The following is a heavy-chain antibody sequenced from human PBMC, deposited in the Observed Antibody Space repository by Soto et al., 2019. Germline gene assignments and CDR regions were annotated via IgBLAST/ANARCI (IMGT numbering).Heavy chain of an antibody. D-gene: IGHD6-19*01. Sequence: GGSLRLSCAASGFTFSTYSVNWVRQAPGKGLEWLSYISSGSNTIFYADSVKGRFTISRDNAKNSLHLQMNSLRAEDTAVYYCVRDPYTSGWYGSSLDYWGQGALVTVSS. CDR3: VRDPYTSGWYGSSLDY. J-gene: IGHJ4*02. V-gene: IGHV3-48*01. CDR2: ISSGSNTI. CDR1: GFTFSTYS.